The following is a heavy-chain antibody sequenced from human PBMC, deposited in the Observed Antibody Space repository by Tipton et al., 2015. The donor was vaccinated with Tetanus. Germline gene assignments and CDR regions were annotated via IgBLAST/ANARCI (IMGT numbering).Heavy chain of an antibody. D-gene: IGHD5-24*01. J-gene: IGHJ4*02. CDR2: ISSSGSTI. CDR3: ARAVEMATYFDY. CDR1: GFTFSSYE. V-gene: IGHV3-48*03. Sequence: SLRLSCAASGFTFSSYEMNWVRQAPGKGLEWVSYISSSGSTIYYADSVKGRFTISRDNAKNSLYLQMNSLRAEDTAAYYCARAVEMATYFDYWGQGTLVTVSS.